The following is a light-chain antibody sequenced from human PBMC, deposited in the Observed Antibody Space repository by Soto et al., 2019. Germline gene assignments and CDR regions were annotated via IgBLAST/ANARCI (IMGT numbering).Light chain of an antibody. CDR3: QQRRNWTPSIT. CDR1: QSVSSY. Sequence: EIVLTQSPATLSLSPGERATLSCRASQSVSSYLAWYQQKPGQAPRLLIYDASNSATGIPARFSGSGSGTGFTLTISSLEPEDVAVYYCQQRRNWTPSITFGQGTRLEIK. CDR2: DAS. V-gene: IGKV3-11*01. J-gene: IGKJ5*01.